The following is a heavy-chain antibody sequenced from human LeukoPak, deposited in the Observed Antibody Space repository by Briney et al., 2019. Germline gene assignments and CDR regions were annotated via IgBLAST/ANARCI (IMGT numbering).Heavy chain of an antibody. V-gene: IGHV3-53*05. D-gene: IGHD2-2*01. CDR1: GFTVSSNY. J-gene: IGHJ4*02. CDR2: IYSGGST. CDR3: ARGLTDIVVVPAATYFDY. Sequence: GGSLRLSCAASGFTVSSNYMSWVRQAPGKGLEWVSVIYSGGSTYYADSVKGRFTISRDNSKNTLYLQMNSLRSEDTAVYYCARGLTDIVVVPAATYFDYWGQGTLVTVSS.